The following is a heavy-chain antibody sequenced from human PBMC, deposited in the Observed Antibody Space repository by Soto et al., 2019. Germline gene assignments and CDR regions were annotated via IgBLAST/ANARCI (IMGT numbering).Heavy chain of an antibody. CDR2: ISSSSSTI. D-gene: IGHD3-3*01. V-gene: IGHV3-48*01. Sequence: GGSLRLSCAASGFTFSSYSMNWVRQAPGKGLEWVSYISSSSSTIYYADSVKGRFTISRDNAKNSLYLQMNSLRAEDTAVYYCARGGPHYDFWSGYYDTKFDYWGQGTLVTVSS. CDR3: ARGGPHYDFWSGYYDTKFDY. J-gene: IGHJ4*02. CDR1: GFTFSSYS.